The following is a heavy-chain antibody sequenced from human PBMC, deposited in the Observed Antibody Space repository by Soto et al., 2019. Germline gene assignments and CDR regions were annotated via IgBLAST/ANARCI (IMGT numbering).Heavy chain of an antibody. CDR3: ARDSRSGWYASVDYYYGMDV. D-gene: IGHD6-19*01. CDR1: GGTFSSYA. Sequence: QVQLVQSGAEVKKPGSSVKVSCKASGGTFSSYAISCVRQAPGQGLEWMGGIIPIFGTANYAQKFQGRVTITADESTSTAYMELSSLRSEDTAVYYCARDSRSGWYASVDYYYGMDVWGQGTTVTVSS. CDR2: IIPIFGTA. V-gene: IGHV1-69*01. J-gene: IGHJ6*02.